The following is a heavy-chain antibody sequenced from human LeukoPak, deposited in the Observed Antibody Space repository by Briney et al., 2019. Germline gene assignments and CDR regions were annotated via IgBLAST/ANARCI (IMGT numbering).Heavy chain of an antibody. Sequence: PSVTLSLTCTVSGGSISSSSYYWGWIRQPPGKGLEWIGSIYYSGSTYYNPSLKSRVTISVDTSKNQFSLKLSSVTAADTAVYYCARVRPYSGIDYWGQGTLVTVSS. CDR3: ARVRPYSGIDY. J-gene: IGHJ4*02. CDR2: IYYSGST. CDR1: GGSISSSSYY. D-gene: IGHD1-26*01. V-gene: IGHV4-39*07.